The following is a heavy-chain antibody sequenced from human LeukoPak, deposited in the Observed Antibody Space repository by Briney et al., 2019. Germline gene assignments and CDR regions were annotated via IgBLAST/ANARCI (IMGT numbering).Heavy chain of an antibody. J-gene: IGHJ4*02. V-gene: IGHV3-21*04. Sequence: GGSLRFSCAASGFTFSSYSMNWVRQAPGKGLEWVSSISSSSSYIYYADSVKGRFTISRDNAKNSLYLQMNSLRTEDTALYYCAKASSGYYPDYWGQGTLVTVSS. CDR3: AKASSGYYPDY. CDR2: ISSSSSYI. D-gene: IGHD3-22*01. CDR1: GFTFSSYS.